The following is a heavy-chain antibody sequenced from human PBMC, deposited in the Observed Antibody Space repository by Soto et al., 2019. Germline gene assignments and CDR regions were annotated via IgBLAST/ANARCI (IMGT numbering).Heavy chain of an antibody. D-gene: IGHD6-13*01. V-gene: IGHV1-46*01. CDR1: GYPFTTYH. J-gene: IGHJ5*02. Sequence: ASVKVSCKASGYPFTTYHLHWVRQAPGQGLEWMGIVYVTGTGTRSAQKFQGRLTMTRDRSASTAYMELSSLRSEDTAVYYCVRRHVSATGIDWFDPWGQGTLVTVSS. CDR2: VYVTGTGT. CDR3: VRRHVSATGIDWFDP.